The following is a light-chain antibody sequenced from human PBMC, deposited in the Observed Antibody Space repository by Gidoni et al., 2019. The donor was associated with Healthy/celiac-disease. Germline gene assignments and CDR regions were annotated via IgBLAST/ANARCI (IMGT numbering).Light chain of an antibody. Sequence: DIQMTQSPSSLSASVGDRVTITCRASQGIRNDLGWFQQKPGKAPKRLIYGASSLQRGVPSRFRGSGFWTEFTLKISHLQPEDFSTYYCLQHNSYPPTFGQGTKVEIK. CDR1: QGIRND. J-gene: IGKJ1*01. CDR2: GAS. V-gene: IGKV1-17*02. CDR3: LQHNSYPPT.